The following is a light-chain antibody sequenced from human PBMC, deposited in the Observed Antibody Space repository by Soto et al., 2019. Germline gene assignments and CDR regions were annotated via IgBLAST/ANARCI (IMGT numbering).Light chain of an antibody. CDR2: EVS. CDR3: ASFTRSNTWV. Sequence: QPVLTQPASVSGSPGHSITISCTGTSSDVGGFSYVSWFQQHPGKAPKLIIYEVSNRPSGVSIRFSGSKSGNTASLTVSGLQAEDEADYYCASFTRSNTWVIGGGTKLTVL. CDR1: SSDVGGFSY. V-gene: IGLV2-14*01. J-gene: IGLJ3*02.